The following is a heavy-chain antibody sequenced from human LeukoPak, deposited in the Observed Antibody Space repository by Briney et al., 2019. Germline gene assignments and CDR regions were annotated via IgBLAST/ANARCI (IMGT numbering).Heavy chain of an antibody. CDR2: IYTSGST. D-gene: IGHD2-2*01. CDR1: GGSISSYY. J-gene: IGHJ6*03. CDR3: AREWWGYCSSTSCYGAYYYYYMDV. V-gene: IGHV4-4*07. Sequence: SQTLSLTCTVSGGSISSYYWSWIRQPAGKGLEWIGRIYTSGSTNYNPSLKSRVTMSVDTSKNQFSLKLSSVTAADTAVYYCAREWWGYCSSTSCYGAYYYYYMDVWGKGTTVTVSS.